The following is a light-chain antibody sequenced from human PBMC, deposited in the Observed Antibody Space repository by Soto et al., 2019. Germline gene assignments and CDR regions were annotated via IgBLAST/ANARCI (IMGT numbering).Light chain of an antibody. CDR3: EKDTIDPA. CDR1: QGISNY. CDR2: AAS. Sequence: DIQMTQSPSSLSASVGDRVTITCRASQGISNYLAWYQQIPGKVPKLLISAASTLQSGVPSRFSGSGPGQDFTLTISRQQPEDVATYYCEKDTIDPAFGGGTKVAIK. J-gene: IGKJ4*01. V-gene: IGKV1-27*01.